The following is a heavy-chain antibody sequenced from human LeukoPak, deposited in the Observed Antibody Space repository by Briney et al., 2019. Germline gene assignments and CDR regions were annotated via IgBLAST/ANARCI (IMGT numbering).Heavy chain of an antibody. V-gene: IGHV4-30-4*08. D-gene: IGHD1-26*01. CDR2: IYYSGST. CDR3: ARTKYSGTYYPFFDY. CDR1: GGSISSGDYY. J-gene: IGHJ4*02. Sequence: SETLSLTCTVSGGSISSGDYYWSWIRQPPGKGLEWIGYIYYSGSTYYNPSLKSRVTISVDTSKNQFSLKLSSVTAADTAVYYCARTKYSGTYYPFFDYWGQGTLVTVSS.